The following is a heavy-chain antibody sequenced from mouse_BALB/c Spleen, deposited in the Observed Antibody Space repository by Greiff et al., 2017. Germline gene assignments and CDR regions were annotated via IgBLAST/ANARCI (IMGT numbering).Heavy chain of an antibody. CDR3: ARDLYGPYYFDY. CDR1: GFTFTDYY. CDR2: IRNKANGYTT. J-gene: IGHJ2*01. D-gene: IGHD1-2*01. V-gene: IGHV7-3*02. Sequence: EVQVVESGGGLVQPGGSLRLSCATSGFTFTDYYMSWVRQPPGKALEWLGFIRNKANGYTTEYSASVKGRFTISRDNSQSILYLQMNTLRAEDSATYYCARDLYGPYYFDYWGQGTTLTVSS.